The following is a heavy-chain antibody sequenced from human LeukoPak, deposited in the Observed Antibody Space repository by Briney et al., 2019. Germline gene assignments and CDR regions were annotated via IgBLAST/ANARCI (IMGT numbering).Heavy chain of an antibody. CDR2: ISAYNGNT. D-gene: IGHD3-10*01. V-gene: IGHV1-18*04. CDR3: ARELTPYGSGSYAAY. CDR1: GYTFTSYG. Sequence: ASVEVSCKASGYTFTSYGISWVRQAPGQGLEWMGWISAYNGNTNYAQKLQGRVTMTTDTSTSTAYMELRSLRSDDTAVYYCARELTPYGSGSYAAYWGQGTLVTVSS. J-gene: IGHJ4*02.